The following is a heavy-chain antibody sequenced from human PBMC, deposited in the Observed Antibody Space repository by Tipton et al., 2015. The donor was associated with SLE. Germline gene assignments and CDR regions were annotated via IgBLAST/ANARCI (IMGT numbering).Heavy chain of an antibody. J-gene: IGHJ4*02. CDR2: DHHSGTT. Sequence: TLSLTCTVSGASITSLNWWTWVRQPPGKGLEWIGEDHHSGTTNYNPSLKSRVTISADTSKNLFSLELRSVTAADTALFYCVRVGDVNVVPGRSDRHFDYWGQGILVTVSS. D-gene: IGHD2-21*02. CDR1: GASITSLNW. CDR3: VRVGDVNVVPGRSDRHFDY. V-gene: IGHV4-4*02.